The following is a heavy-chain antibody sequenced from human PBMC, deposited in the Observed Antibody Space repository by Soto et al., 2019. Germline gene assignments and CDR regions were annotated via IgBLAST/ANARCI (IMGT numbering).Heavy chain of an antibody. CDR3: AKDLGPIVIVPPAI. V-gene: IGHV3-23*01. J-gene: IGHJ3*02. CDR2: TSGSGGSP. CDR1: GFTFSSYA. Sequence: GGSLRLSCAASGFTFSSYAMSWVRQAPDKGLEWVSGTSGSGGSPFYADSVKGRFTISRDNSKNTLYLDMNSLRAEDTAVYYCAKDLGPIVIVPPAIWGRGTVVTVSS. D-gene: IGHD2-2*01.